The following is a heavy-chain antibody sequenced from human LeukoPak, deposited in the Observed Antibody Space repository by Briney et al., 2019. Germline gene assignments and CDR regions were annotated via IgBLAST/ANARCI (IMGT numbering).Heavy chain of an antibody. V-gene: IGHV5-10-1*01. CDR3: ARSPRTPVYDSSGYYYFDY. CDR2: IDPSDSYT. D-gene: IGHD3-22*01. CDR1: GYSLTSYW. Sequence: GESLKISCKGSGYSLTSYWISWVRQMPGKGLEWMGRIDPSDSYTNYSPSFQGHVTISADKSISTACLQWSSLKASDTAMYYCARSPRTPVYDSSGYYYFDYWGQGTLVTVSS. J-gene: IGHJ4*02.